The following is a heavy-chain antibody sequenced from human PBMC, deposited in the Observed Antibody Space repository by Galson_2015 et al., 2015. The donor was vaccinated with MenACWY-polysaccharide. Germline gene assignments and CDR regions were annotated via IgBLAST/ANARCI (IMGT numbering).Heavy chain of an antibody. CDR3: ARVFYGSGSLTTFDI. J-gene: IGHJ3*02. D-gene: IGHD3-10*01. V-gene: IGHV3-64*02. Sequence: SLRLSCAASGFTFSSYAMHWVRQAPGKGLEYVSAIRSNGGSTYYADSVKGRFTISRDNSKNTLYLQMGSLRAEDMAVYYCARVFYGSGSLTTFDIWGQGTMVTVSS. CDR1: GFTFSSYA. CDR2: IRSNGGST.